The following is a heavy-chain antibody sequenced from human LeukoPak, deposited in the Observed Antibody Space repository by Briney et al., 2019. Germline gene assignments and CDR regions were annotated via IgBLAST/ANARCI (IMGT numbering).Heavy chain of an antibody. CDR2: IWSDGSNK. V-gene: IGHV3-33*06. CDR3: VKDRHGTFSFDY. CDR1: GFIFTSYA. D-gene: IGHD1-26*01. Sequence: GRSLRLSRAASGFIFTSYAMHWARQAPGKGLEWVAAIWSDGSNKYYTDSVKGRFTISRDNSKNTLYLQMSSLRAEDTAVYYCVKDRHGTFSFDYWGQGALVTVSS. J-gene: IGHJ4*02.